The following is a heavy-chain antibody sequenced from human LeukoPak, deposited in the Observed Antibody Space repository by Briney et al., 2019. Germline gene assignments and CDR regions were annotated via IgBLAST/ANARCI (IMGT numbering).Heavy chain of an antibody. D-gene: IGHD2-2*03. Sequence: GGSLRLSCEASGFPFSGYAMHWVRQAPGKGLEWVSNISGSGSGGSTYYADSVKGRFTISRDNSKNTLYLQMHSLRAEDTAVYYCAKDPWMDYWGQGTLVTVSS. CDR2: ISGSGSGGST. CDR1: GFPFSGYA. V-gene: IGHV3-23*01. CDR3: AKDPWMDY. J-gene: IGHJ4*02.